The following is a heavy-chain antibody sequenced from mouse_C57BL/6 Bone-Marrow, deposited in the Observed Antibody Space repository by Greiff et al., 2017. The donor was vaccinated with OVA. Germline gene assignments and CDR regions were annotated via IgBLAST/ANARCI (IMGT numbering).Heavy chain of an antibody. CDR3: TGRLRSFLYYAMDY. CDR2: IDPEDGDT. V-gene: IGHV14-1*01. J-gene: IGHJ4*01. Sequence: VQLQQSGAELVRPGASVKLSCTASGFNIKDYYLHWVKPRPEQGLEWIGRIDPEDGDTEYAPKFQGKATMTADTSSNTAYLQLSSLTSEDTAVYYCTGRLRSFLYYAMDYWGQGTSVTVSS. CDR1: GFNIKDYY. D-gene: IGHD2-4*01.